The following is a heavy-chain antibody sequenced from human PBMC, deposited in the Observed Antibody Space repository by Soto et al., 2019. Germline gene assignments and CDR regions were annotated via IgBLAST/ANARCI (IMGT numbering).Heavy chain of an antibody. V-gene: IGHV3-11*01. CDR2: ISSSGSTI. J-gene: IGHJ4*02. CDR3: ARAPFPVLRFLEWLPAAN. D-gene: IGHD3-3*01. Sequence: GGSLRLSCAASGFTFSDYYMSWIRQAPGKGLEWVSYISSSGSTIYYADSMKGRFTISRDNAKNSLYLQMNSLRAEDTAVYYCARAPFPVLRFLEWLPAANWGQGTLVTVSS. CDR1: GFTFSDYY.